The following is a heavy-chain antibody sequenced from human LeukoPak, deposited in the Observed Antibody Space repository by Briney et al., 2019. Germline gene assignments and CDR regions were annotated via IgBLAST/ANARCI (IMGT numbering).Heavy chain of an antibody. V-gene: IGHV4-34*01. J-gene: IGHJ4*02. CDR1: DGSFSGYY. Sequence: SETLSLTCAVYDGSFSGYYWTWSRQPPGKGLEWIGEINHSGSTNYNPSLKSRVTISVDTSKNQFSLKLTSVTAADTAVYYCARVHGYYDILTGYYRYYFDYWGQGTLATVSS. CDR2: INHSGST. D-gene: IGHD3-9*01. CDR3: ARVHGYYDILTGYYRYYFDY.